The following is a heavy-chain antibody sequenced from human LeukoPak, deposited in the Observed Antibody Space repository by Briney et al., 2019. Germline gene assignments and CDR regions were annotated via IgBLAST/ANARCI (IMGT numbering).Heavy chain of an antibody. D-gene: IGHD2-15*01. Sequence: GTLRLSCAASGFTFATYGMSWVRQAPGKGLEWVSAISGSGGSTYYADSVKGRFTISRDNSKNTLYLQMNSLRAEDTAVYYCAKRSADYWGQGTLVTVSS. CDR1: GFTFATYG. CDR2: ISGSGGST. J-gene: IGHJ4*02. V-gene: IGHV3-23*01. CDR3: AKRSADY.